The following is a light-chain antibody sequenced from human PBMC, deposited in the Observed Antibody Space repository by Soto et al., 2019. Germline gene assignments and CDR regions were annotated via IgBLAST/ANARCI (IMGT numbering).Light chain of an antibody. CDR1: QGIRSY. CDR2: AAS. J-gene: IGKJ4*01. V-gene: IGKV1-9*01. CDR3: QQLSLFPLA. Sequence: DIQLTQSPSFLSASVGDRVTITCRASQGIRSYLAWYQKKPGKAPKLLIYAASTLQSGVPSRFSGSGSGTEFTLTIDNLQPEDFATYYCQQLSLFPLAFGGGTKVEIK.